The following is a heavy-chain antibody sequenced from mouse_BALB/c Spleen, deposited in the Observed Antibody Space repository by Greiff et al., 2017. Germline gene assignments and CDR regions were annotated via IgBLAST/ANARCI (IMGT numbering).Heavy chain of an antibody. Sequence: EVQLQQSGPELVKPGASVKMSCKASGYTFTSYVMHWVKQKPGQGLEWIGYINPYNDGTKYNEKFKGKATLTSDKSSSTAYMELSSLTSEDSAVYYCARWSTVVGIDYWGQGTSVTVSS. CDR2: INPYNDGT. V-gene: IGHV1-14*01. CDR3: ARWSTVVGIDY. J-gene: IGHJ4*01. D-gene: IGHD1-1*01. CDR1: GYTFTSYV.